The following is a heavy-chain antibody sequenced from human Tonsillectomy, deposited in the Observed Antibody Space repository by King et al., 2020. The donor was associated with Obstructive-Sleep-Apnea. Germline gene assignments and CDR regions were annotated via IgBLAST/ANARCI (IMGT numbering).Heavy chain of an antibody. J-gene: IGHJ4*02. CDR3: ARGQVEFFFDY. CDR2: IYHSGST. Sequence: QLQESGSGLVKPSQTLSLTCAVSGGSIRSGDYSWNWIRQPPGKGLEWIGYIYHSGSTYYNPSLKSRVTISVDRSKNQFSLRLSSVTAADTAAYYCARGQVEFFFDYWGQGTLVTVSS. CDR1: GGSIRSGDYS. D-gene: IGHD3-10*01. V-gene: IGHV4-30-2*01.